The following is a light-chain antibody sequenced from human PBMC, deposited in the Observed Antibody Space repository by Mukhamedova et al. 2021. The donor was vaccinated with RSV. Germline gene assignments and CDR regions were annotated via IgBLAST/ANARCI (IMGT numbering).Light chain of an antibody. CDR1: QSVRSN. CDR2: GAS. Sequence: EYMGTLSCRASQSVRSNLAWYQQKPGQAPRLLFYGASTRATGIPARFSGSGSGTEFTLTISSLQSEDFAVYYCQQYNNWQGSFGQGTKV. J-gene: IGKJ1*01. CDR3: QQYNNWQGS. V-gene: IGKV3-15*01.